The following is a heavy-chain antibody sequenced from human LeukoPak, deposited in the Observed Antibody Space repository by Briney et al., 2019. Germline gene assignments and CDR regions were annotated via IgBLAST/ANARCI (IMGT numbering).Heavy chain of an antibody. J-gene: IGHJ4*02. CDR1: GFTVSSNY. CDR2: IYSGGST. Sequence: TGGSLRLSCAASGFTVSSNYMSWVRQAPGKGLEWVSVIYSGGSTYYADSVKGRFTISRDNSKNTLYLQMNSLRAEDTAVYYCARDSPLTGDNYWGQGTLVTVSS. V-gene: IGHV3-66*02. D-gene: IGHD7-27*01. CDR3: ARDSPLTGDNY.